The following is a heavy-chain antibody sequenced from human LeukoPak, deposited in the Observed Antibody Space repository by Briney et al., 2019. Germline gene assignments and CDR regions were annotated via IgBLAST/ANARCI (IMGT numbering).Heavy chain of an antibody. V-gene: IGHV1-69*13. CDR2: IIPIFGTA. CDR3: ARDLSADWTLRY. CDR1: GGTFSSYA. J-gene: IGHJ4*02. Sequence: ASVKVSCKASGGTFSSYAISWVRQAPGQGLEWMGGIIPIFGTANYAQKFQGRVTITADESTSTAYMELSSLRSEDTAVYYCARDLSADWTLRYWGQGTLVTVSS. D-gene: IGHD3-9*01.